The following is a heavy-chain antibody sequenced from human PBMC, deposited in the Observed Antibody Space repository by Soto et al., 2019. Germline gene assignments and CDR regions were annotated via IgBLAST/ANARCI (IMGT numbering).Heavy chain of an antibody. D-gene: IGHD3-22*01. CDR2: IKSKTDGGTT. J-gene: IGHJ4*02. CDR1: GFTFSNAW. Sequence: EVQLVESGGGLVKPGGSLRLSCAASGFTFSNAWMSWVRQAPGKGLEWVGRIKSKTDGGTTDYAAPVKGRFTISRDDSKNTRYLQMNSLKTEDTAVYYCTTVPYPYYYDSSGYRDYWGQGTLVTVSS. CDR3: TTVPYPYYYDSSGYRDY. V-gene: IGHV3-15*01.